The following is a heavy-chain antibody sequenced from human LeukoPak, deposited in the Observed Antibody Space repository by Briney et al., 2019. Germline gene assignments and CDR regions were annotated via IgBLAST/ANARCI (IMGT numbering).Heavy chain of an antibody. CDR1: GGSFSGYY. J-gene: IGHJ6*02. V-gene: IGHV4-34*01. Sequence: SETLSLTCAVYGGSFSGYYWSWIRQPPGKGLEWIGEINHSGSINYNPSLKSRVTISVDTSKNQFSLKLSSVTAADTAVYYCARVGGPLYSSSWYPAYYYYGMDVWGQGTTVTVSS. CDR2: INHSGSI. CDR3: ARVGGPLYSSSWYPAYYYYGMDV. D-gene: IGHD6-13*01.